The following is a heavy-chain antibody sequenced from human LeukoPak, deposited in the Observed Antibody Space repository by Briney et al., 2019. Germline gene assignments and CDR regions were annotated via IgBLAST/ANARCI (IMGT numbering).Heavy chain of an antibody. Sequence: SETLSLTCTVSGGSISSSSYYWGWIRQPAGKGLEWIGRISTSGSTNYNPSLKSRVTISVDTSKNQFSLKVSSVTAADTAVYYCASLGIAAAGVYWGQGTLVTVSS. CDR1: GGSISSSSYY. V-gene: IGHV4-61*02. CDR3: ASLGIAAAGVY. J-gene: IGHJ4*02. CDR2: ISTSGST. D-gene: IGHD6-13*01.